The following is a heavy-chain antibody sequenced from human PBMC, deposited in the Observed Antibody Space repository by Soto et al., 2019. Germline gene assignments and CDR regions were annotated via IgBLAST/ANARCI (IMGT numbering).Heavy chain of an antibody. D-gene: IGHD2-21*01. Sequence: GSLRLSCSASGFAFSTFAMHWVRQAPDKGLHHVSAVSNHGGSTYYADSVKGRFTMSRDNSKSTLFLEMNSLSPEDTGVYYCVKSFVWSIRGFSYYYGWYVWGQGTTVTVSS. CDR1: GFAFSTFA. V-gene: IGHV3-64D*06. CDR2: VSNHGGST. CDR3: VKSFVWSIRGFSYYYGWYV. J-gene: IGHJ6*02.